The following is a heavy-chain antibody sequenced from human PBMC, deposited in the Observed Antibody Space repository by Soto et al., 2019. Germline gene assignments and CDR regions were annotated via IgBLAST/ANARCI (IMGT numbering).Heavy chain of an antibody. CDR3: ARDQESHYYYDSSGYYYVYGWFDP. J-gene: IGHJ5*02. Sequence: ASVKVSCKASGYTFTSYGISWLRQAPGQGLEWMGWISGYNGNTNYAQKLQGRVTMTTDTSTSTAYMELRSLRSDDTAVYYCARDQESHYYYDSSGYYYVYGWFDPWG. CDR1: GYTFTSYG. D-gene: IGHD3-22*01. CDR2: ISGYNGNT. V-gene: IGHV1-18*01.